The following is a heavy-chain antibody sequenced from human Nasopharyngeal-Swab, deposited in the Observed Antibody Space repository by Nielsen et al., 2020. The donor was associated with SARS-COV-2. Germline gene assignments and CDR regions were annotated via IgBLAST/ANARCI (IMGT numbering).Heavy chain of an antibody. J-gene: IGHJ4*02. D-gene: IGHD5-24*01. CDR3: ASTDGYTWAPFDY. Sequence: WIRQPPGKGLEWIGSIYYSGSTYYNPSLKSRVTISVDTSKNQFSLKLSSVTAADTAVYYCASTDGYTWAPFDYWGQGTLVTVSS. CDR2: IYYSGST. V-gene: IGHV4-39*07.